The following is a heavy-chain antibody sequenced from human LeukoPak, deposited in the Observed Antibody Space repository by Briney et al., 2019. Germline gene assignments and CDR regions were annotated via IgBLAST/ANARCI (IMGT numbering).Heavy chain of an antibody. CDR3: AITVAGNDDY. D-gene: IGHD6-19*01. CDR2: IYHSGST. CDR1: GYSISSGYY. Sequence: PSETLSLTCTVSGYSISSGYYWGWIRPPPGKGLEWIGSIYHSGSTYYNPSLKSRVTISVDTSKNQFSLKLSSVTAADTAVYYCAITVAGNDDYWGQGTLVTVSS. V-gene: IGHV4-38-2*02. J-gene: IGHJ4*02.